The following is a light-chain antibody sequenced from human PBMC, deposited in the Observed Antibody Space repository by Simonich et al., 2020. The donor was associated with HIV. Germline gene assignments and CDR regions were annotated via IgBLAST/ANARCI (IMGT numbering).Light chain of an antibody. CDR2: DDN. V-gene: IGLV3-21*03. CDR1: NIGSKS. CDR3: QVWDSSSDHPV. J-gene: IGLJ3*02. Sequence: SYVLTQPPSVSVAPGKTARITCGGNNIGSKSVHWYQQKPAQAPVLVGYDDNDRPSGIPERFSGSNSGNTATLTISTVEAGDEADYYCQVWDSSSDHPVFGGGTKLTVL.